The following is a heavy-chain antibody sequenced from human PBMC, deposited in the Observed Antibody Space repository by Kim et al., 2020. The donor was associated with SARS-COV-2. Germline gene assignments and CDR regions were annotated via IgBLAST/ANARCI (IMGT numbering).Heavy chain of an antibody. CDR3: ARDLRGWGSIYYFDY. V-gene: IGHV1-18*04. Sequence: ASVKVSCKASGYTFTSYGISWVRQAPGQGLEWMGWISAYNGNTNYAQKLQGRVTMTTDTSTSTAYMELRSLRSDDTAVYYCARDLRGWGSIYYFDYWGQGTLVTVSS. J-gene: IGHJ4*02. D-gene: IGHD7-27*01. CDR1: GYTFTSYG. CDR2: ISAYNGNT.